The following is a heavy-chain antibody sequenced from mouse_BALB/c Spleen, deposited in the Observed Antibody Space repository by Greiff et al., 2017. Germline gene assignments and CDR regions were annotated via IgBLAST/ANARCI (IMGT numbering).Heavy chain of an antibody. J-gene: IGHJ3*01. CDR2: INPSNGGT. CDR1: GYTFTSYY. V-gene: IGHV1S81*02. Sequence: QVQLQQSGAELVKPGASVKLSCKASGYTFTSYYMYWVKQRPGQGLEWIGEINPSNGGTNFNEKFKSKATLTVDKSSSTAYMQLSSLTSEDSAVYYCTREAYRSWFAYWGQGTLVTVSA. D-gene: IGHD2-14*01. CDR3: TREAYRSWFAY.